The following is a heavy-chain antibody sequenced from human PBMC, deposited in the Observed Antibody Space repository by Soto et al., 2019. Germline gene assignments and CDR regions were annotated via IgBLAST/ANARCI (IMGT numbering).Heavy chain of an antibody. V-gene: IGHV3-23*01. D-gene: IGHD3-3*01. Sequence: EVQLLESGGDFKQPGGSLRLSCEGSGFNFSNYALNWVRQAPGKRLEWVSVISGNSGTTYYAASVKGRFTISRDNSKNALYVQMISLRAHDPALDYCARARAITVFGVITALDSWGQGALVTVSS. J-gene: IGHJ5*01. CDR1: GFNFSNYA. CDR3: ARARAITVFGVITALDS. CDR2: ISGNSGTT.